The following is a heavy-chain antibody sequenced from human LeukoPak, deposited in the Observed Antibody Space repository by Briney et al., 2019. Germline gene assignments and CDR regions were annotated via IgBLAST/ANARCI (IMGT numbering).Heavy chain of an antibody. CDR1: GSTFSSYS. Sequence: GGSLRLSCAASGSTFSSYSVNWVRQAPGKGLEWVSYISSSSSTISYADSVKGRFTISRDNAKNSLYLQMNSLRAEDTAVYYCARVYCSGGSCAQFDYWGQGTLVTVSS. CDR3: ARVYCSGGSCAQFDY. CDR2: ISSSSSTI. V-gene: IGHV3-48*01. J-gene: IGHJ4*02. D-gene: IGHD2-15*01.